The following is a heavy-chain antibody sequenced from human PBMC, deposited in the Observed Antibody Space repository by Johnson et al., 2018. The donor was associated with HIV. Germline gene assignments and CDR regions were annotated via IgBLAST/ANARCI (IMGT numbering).Heavy chain of an antibody. J-gene: IGHJ3*02. D-gene: IGHD3-10*01. CDR2: ISYDGSNK. Sequence: VQVVESGGGLVQPGGSLKLSCAASGFTVSSNYMSWVRQAPGKGLEWVAVISYDGSNKYYADSVKGRFTISRDNSKNTLYLQMNSLRAEDTAVYYCAKDPRHGGDAFDSWGQGTMVTVSS. CDR1: GFTVSSNY. V-gene: IGHV3-30*18. CDR3: AKDPRHGGDAFDS.